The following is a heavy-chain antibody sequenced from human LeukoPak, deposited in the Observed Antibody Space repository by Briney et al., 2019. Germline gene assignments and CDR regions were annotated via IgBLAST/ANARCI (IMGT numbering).Heavy chain of an antibody. Sequence: HWASVKVSCKASGFTFTSSAVQWVRQARGQRLEWIGWIVVGSGNTNYAQKFQERVTITRDMSTSTAYMELSSLRSEDTAVYYCAADLLRDFWREPGYWGQGTLVTVSS. CDR1: GFTFTSSA. CDR2: IVVGSGNT. D-gene: IGHD3-3*01. V-gene: IGHV1-58*01. J-gene: IGHJ4*02. CDR3: AADLLRDFWREPGY.